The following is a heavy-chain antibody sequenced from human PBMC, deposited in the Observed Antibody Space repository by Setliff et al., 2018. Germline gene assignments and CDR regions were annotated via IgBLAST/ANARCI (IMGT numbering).Heavy chain of an antibody. CDR3: ARVSSYGSGSYYYYYYGMDV. D-gene: IGHD3-10*01. Sequence: SETLSLTCTVSGGSISSRSYYWGWNRQPPGKGLEWIGSIYYSGSTYYKPFLKSRVTISVDTSKNQFSLKLSSVTAADTAVYYCARVSSYGSGSYYYYYYGMDVWGQGTTVTVSS. CDR1: GGSISSRSYY. V-gene: IGHV4-39*07. J-gene: IGHJ6*02. CDR2: IYYSGST.